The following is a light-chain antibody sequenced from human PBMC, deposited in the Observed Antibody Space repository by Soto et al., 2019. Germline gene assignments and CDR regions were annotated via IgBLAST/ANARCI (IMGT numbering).Light chain of an antibody. CDR1: QSVSSN. CDR2: GAS. V-gene: IGKV3-15*01. Sequence: EIVMTQSPATLSVSPGGRATLSCRASQSVSSNIAWYQQKPGQAPRLLVYGASTRATGIPARFSGSGSGTEFTLTISSLQSEDFAVYYCQQYTNWPLTFGGGAKVEIK. CDR3: QQYTNWPLT. J-gene: IGKJ4*01.